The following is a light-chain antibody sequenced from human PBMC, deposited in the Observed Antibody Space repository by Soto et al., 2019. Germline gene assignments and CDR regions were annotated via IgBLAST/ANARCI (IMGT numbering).Light chain of an antibody. CDR2: DVS. Sequence: DIQMTQSPSALSASVGDTDTITCRASQSIAASLAWYQHKPGEAPKLLIYDVSSLETGVPSRFSGSGSGTEFSLTIRGLQPDDFATYYCQQYDYSRTFGQGTKVDIK. CDR1: QSIAAS. V-gene: IGKV1-5*01. J-gene: IGKJ1*01. CDR3: QQYDYSRT.